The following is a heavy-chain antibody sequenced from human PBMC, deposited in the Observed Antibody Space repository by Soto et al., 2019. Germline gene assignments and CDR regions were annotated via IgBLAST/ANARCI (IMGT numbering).Heavy chain of an antibody. CDR1: GFTFSDYY. V-gene: IGHV3-11*06. D-gene: IGHD3-22*01. CDR2: ISSSGSYT. J-gene: IGHJ4*02. Sequence: QVQLVESGGGLVKPGGSLRLSCAASGFTFSDYYMSWIRQAPGKGLEWVSYISSSGSYTNYADSVKGRFTISRDNAKNSLYLQMNSLRAEDTAVYYCARVPSSSGYYRPTDYWGQGTLVTVSS. CDR3: ARVPSSSGYYRPTDY.